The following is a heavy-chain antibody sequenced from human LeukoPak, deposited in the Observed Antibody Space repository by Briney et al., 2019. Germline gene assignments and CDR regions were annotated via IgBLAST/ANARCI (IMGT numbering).Heavy chain of an antibody. CDR3: ARASKLRYFDHDAFDI. CDR1: GFTVSSNY. CDR2: IYSGGST. J-gene: IGHJ3*02. Sequence: GGSLRLSCAASGFTVSSNYMSWVRQAPGKGLEWVSVIYSGGSTYYADSVKGRFTISRDNAKNSLYLQMNSLRAEDTAVYYCARASKLRYFDHDAFDIWGQGTMVTVSS. D-gene: IGHD3-9*01. V-gene: IGHV3-53*01.